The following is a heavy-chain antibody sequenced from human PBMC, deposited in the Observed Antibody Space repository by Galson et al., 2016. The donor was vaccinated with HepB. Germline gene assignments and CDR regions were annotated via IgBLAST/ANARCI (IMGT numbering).Heavy chain of an antibody. Sequence: SETLSLTCAVSGGSISSSTWWSWVRQPPGKGLEWIGEIYHSGSTNYNPSLKSRVTISVDKSKNRFYLKLSSVTAADTAVYYCARPGSGWYGDYYYGLDVWGQGTTVTVSS. J-gene: IGHJ6*02. CDR2: IYHSGST. CDR3: ARPGSGWYGDYYYGLDV. D-gene: IGHD6-19*01. V-gene: IGHV4-4*02. CDR1: GGSISSSTW.